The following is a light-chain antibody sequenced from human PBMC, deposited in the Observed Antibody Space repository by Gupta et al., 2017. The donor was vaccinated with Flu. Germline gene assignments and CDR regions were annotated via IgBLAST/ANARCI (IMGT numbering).Light chain of an antibody. V-gene: IGKV3-20*01. Sequence: GERATLSCRASQSVTTNLAWYQQRPGQAPRLLIYGGSNRAAGTPRRFSGSGSGTDFTLTISRVDPEDFAVYYCQQHDTGRTFGQGTKV. J-gene: IGKJ1*01. CDR3: QQHDTGRT. CDR1: QSVTTN. CDR2: GGS.